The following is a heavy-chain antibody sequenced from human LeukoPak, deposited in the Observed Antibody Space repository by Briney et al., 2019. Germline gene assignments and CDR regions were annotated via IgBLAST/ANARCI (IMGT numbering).Heavy chain of an antibody. J-gene: IGHJ4*02. CDR1: GYTFTSYG. Sequence: ASVKVSRKASGYTFTSYGISWVRQAPGQGLEWMGWISAYNGNTNYAQKLQGRVTMTTDTSTSTAYMELRSLRSDDTAVYYCARDGGKWELLVRRQYYFDYWGQGTLVTVSS. D-gene: IGHD1-26*01. CDR2: ISAYNGNT. V-gene: IGHV1-18*01. CDR3: ARDGGKWELLVRRQYYFDY.